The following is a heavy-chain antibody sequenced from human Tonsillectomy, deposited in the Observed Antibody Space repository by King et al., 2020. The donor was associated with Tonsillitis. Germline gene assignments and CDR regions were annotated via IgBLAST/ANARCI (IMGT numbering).Heavy chain of an antibody. CDR1: GGSINSDIHY. CDR2: IYSSGTT. Sequence: LQLQESGPGLVKPSETLSLTCSVSGGSINSDIHYWNWIRQAPGKGLEWIGSIYSSGTTYFNPSLKSRVTISIDTSQNHFSLNLRSVTAADTAVYYCARTRNFSNRLGYRGLGNLLTVSS. CDR3: ARTRNFSNRLGY. V-gene: IGHV4-39*02. D-gene: IGHD1-14*01. J-gene: IGHJ4*02.